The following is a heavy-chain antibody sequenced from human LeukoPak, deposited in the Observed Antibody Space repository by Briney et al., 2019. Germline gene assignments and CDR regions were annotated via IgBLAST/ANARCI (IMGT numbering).Heavy chain of an antibody. V-gene: IGHV3-30*02. CDR2: IRNDGNDK. J-gene: IGHJ4*02. Sequence: GGSLRLSCAASGFTFNKHGMHWVRLAPGKGLEWFSFIRNDGNDKYYADSVKGRFTISRDNSKNTLHLQMNSLRPKDTALYYCVRDFEWSFDTWDQGTLVTVSS. D-gene: IGHD3-3*01. CDR3: VRDFEWSFDT. CDR1: GFTFNKHG.